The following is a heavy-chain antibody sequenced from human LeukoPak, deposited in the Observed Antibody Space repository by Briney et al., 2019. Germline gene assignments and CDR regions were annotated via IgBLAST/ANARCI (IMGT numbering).Heavy chain of an antibody. CDR1: GFTLSSYW. V-gene: IGHV3-74*01. CDR2: INTDGSSP. CDR3: ARGSNGSPHNFDY. D-gene: IGHD6-25*01. J-gene: IGHJ4*02. Sequence: GGSLRLSCAASGFTLSSYWMHWVRQAPGEGLVWVSRINTDGSSPRYADSVKGRFTISRDNAKNTLYLQMNSLRAEDTAVYYCARGSNGSPHNFDYWGQGTLVTVSS.